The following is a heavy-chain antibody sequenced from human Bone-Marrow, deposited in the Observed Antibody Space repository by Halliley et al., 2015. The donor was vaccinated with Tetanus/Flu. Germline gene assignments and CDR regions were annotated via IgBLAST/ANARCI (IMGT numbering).Heavy chain of an antibody. Sequence: TLSLTCTVSGGSISSYYWSWVRQPPGKGLEWIGYIYYSGSTNSNPSLKSRVTIPVDISKNQISLKLSSVTAADTAVYYCARDYYNPSGYSGYWFFVLRGRGARVTVSS. J-gene: IGHJ2*01. D-gene: IGHD3-22*01. CDR1: GGSISSYY. CDR2: IYYSGST. CDR3: ARDYYNPSGYSGYWFFVL. V-gene: IGHV4-59*01.